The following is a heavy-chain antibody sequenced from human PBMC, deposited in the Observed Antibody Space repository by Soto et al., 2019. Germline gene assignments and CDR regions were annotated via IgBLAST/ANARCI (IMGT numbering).Heavy chain of an antibody. CDR2: ISNSSSYI. CDR1: GFTFISYM. CDR3: ATQYNWNYEGDY. V-gene: IGHV3-21*01. Sequence: GGSLRLSCAACGFTFISYMMNLVRPAPGKGLEWGSSISNSSSYINYAASVKGRFTITRDNAKNTLYLQMNSLRAEDTAVYYCATQYNWNYEGDYWGQGTLVTVSS. D-gene: IGHD1-7*01. J-gene: IGHJ4*02.